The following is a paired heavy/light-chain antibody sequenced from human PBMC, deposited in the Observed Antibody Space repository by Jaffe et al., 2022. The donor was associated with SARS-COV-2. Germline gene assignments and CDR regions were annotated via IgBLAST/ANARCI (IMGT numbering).Heavy chain of an antibody. V-gene: IGHV3-23*01. Sequence: EVQLLESGGGLVQPGGSLRLSCAASGFSFSNYAMNWVRQAPGKGLEWVSGISGSGANTYYADSVKGRFTISRDTSKNTLYLQMNSLRAEDTAVYYCAKNYGILTGYYLYYFDYWGLGTLVTVSS. J-gene: IGHJ4*02. CDR2: ISGSGANT. D-gene: IGHD3-9*01. CDR3: AKNYGILTGYYLYYFDY. CDR1: GFSFSNYA.
Light chain of an antibody. Sequence: EIVMTQSPATLSVSPGERATLSCRASQSVSSNLAWYQQKPGQAPRLLIYGASTRAAGIPARFSGSGSGTEFTLTISSLQSEDFAVYYCQQYDNWPLTFGGGTKVEIK. V-gene: IGKV3-15*01. CDR3: QQYDNWPLT. CDR1: QSVSSN. CDR2: GAS. J-gene: IGKJ4*01.